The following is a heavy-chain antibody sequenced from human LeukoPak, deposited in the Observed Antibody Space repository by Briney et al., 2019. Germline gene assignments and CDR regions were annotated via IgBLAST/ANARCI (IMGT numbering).Heavy chain of an antibody. D-gene: IGHD2-15*01. Sequence: GGSLRLSCAASGFTFSSYWMHWVRQVPGKGLVWVSRINSDGRSTSYADSVKGRFTISRDNAKNTLYLQMNSLRAEDTAVYYCARVSGVDWFDPWGQGTLVTVSS. CDR3: ARVSGVDWFDP. CDR1: GFTFSSYW. V-gene: IGHV3-74*01. CDR2: INSDGRST. J-gene: IGHJ5*02.